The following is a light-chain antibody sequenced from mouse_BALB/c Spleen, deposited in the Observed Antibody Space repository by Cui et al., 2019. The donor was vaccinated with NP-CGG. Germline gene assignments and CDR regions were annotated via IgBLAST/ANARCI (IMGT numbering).Light chain of an antibody. V-gene: IGLV1*01. CDR3: ALWYSNHWV. CDR2: GTN. Sequence: QAVVTRASVFTTSPGETVTLTCRSSTGAVTTSNYANWVQEKPDHLFTGLIGGTNNRIPGVPARFSGSLIGDKAALTITGAQTEDEAIYFCALWYSNHWVFGGGTKLTVL. CDR1: TGAVTTSNY. J-gene: IGLJ1*01.